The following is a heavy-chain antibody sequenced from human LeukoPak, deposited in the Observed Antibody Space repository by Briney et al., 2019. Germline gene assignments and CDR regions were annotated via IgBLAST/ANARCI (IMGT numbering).Heavy chain of an antibody. CDR1: GFTFSSYA. V-gene: IGHV3-23*01. Sequence: GGSLRLSCAASGFTFSSYAMSWVRQAPGKGLEWVSAISGSGGSTYYADSVKGRFTISRDNSKNTLYLQMNSLRAEDTAVYYCAKGFNSWIQLWSFDYWGQGTLVTVSS. J-gene: IGHJ4*02. CDR2: ISGSGGST. D-gene: IGHD5-18*01. CDR3: AKGFNSWIQLWSFDY.